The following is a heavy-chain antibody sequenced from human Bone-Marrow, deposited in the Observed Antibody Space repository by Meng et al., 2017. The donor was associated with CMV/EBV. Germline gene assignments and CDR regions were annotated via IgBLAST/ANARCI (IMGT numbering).Heavy chain of an antibody. D-gene: IGHD2-2*01. CDR2: IIPILGIA. CDR1: GGTFSSYT. CDR3: ARAPVGCSSTSCYFYYFDY. Sequence: SVKVSCKASGGTFSSYTISWVRQAPGQGLEWMGRIIPILGIANYAQKFQGRVTMTTDTSTSTAYMELRSLRSDDTAVYYCARAPVGCSSTSCYFYYFDYWGQGTLVTVSS. J-gene: IGHJ4*02. V-gene: IGHV1-69*02.